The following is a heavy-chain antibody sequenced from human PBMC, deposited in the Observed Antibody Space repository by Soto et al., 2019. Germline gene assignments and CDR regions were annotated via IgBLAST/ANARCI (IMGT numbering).Heavy chain of an antibody. D-gene: IGHD6-6*01. V-gene: IGHV1-69*01. CDR1: GGTFSSYA. CDR3: PRRIAALVAGHYYGMDV. Sequence: QVQLVQSGAEVKKPGSSVKVSCKASGGTFSSYAISWVRQAPGQGLEWMGGIIPIFGTANYAQKFQGRVTITADESTSTAYMELSSLRSEDTAVYYCPRRIAALVAGHYYGMDVWGQGTTVTVSS. J-gene: IGHJ6*02. CDR2: IIPIFGTA.